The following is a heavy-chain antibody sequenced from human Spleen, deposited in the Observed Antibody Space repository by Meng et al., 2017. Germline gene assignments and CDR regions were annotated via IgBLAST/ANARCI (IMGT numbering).Heavy chain of an antibody. J-gene: IGHJ4*02. CDR3: ASSMTTVTAEIDY. D-gene: IGHD4-17*01. V-gene: IGHV4-30-2*05. Sequence: QPQLQESGPGLGKPSQTLSLTCAVSGGSITSGGYSWTWIRQPPGKGLECIVYMYHSDNTCHNPSLKSRVTISVDTSKNQFSLKLSSVTAADTAVYYCASSMTTVTAEIDYWVQGTLVTVSS. CDR1: GGSITSGGYS. CDR2: MYHSDNT.